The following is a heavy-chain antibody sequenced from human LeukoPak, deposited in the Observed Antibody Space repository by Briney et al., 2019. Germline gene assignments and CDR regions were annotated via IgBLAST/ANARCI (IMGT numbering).Heavy chain of an antibody. CDR2: INPNSGGT. CDR1: GYTFTGYY. CDR3: ARGVAAAGTNWFDP. D-gene: IGHD6-13*01. V-gene: IGHV1-2*06. Sequence: GASVKVSCKASGYTFTGYYMHWVRQAPGQGLEWMGRINPNSGGTNYAETFQGRVTMTRDTSISTAYMELSRLISDDTAVYYCARGVAAAGTNWFDPWGQGTLVTVSS. J-gene: IGHJ5*02.